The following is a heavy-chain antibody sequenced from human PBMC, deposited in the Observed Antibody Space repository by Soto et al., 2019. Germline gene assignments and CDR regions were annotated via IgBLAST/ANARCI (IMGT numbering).Heavy chain of an antibody. J-gene: IGHJ4*02. CDR2: IIPILGIA. D-gene: IGHD6-13*01. CDR1: GGTFSSYT. CDR3: ARVAAAGERGYDY. V-gene: IGHV1-69*02. Sequence: QVQLVQSGAEVKKPGSSVKVSCKASGGTFSSYTISWVRQAPGQGLEWMGRIIPILGIANYAQKFQGRVTITAEKSTSTAYMELSSLRSEDTAVYYCARVAAAGERGYDYWGQGTLVTVSS.